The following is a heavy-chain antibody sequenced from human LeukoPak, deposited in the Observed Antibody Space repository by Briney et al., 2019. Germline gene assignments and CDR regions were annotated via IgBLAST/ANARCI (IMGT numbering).Heavy chain of an antibody. J-gene: IGHJ4*02. CDR2: ISSSSSTI. V-gene: IGHV3-48*04. CDR1: GFTFSSYS. D-gene: IGHD3-9*01. Sequence: GGSLRLSCAASGFTFSSYSMNWVRQAPGKGLEWVSYISSSSSTIYYADSVKGRFTISRDNAKNSLYLQMNSLRAEDTAVYYCARANYDILTGYYKGAPYYFDYWGQGTLVTVSS. CDR3: ARANYDILTGYYKGAPYYFDY.